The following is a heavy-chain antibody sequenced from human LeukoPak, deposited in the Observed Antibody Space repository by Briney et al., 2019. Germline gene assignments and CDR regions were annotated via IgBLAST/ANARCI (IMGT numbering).Heavy chain of an antibody. J-gene: IGHJ4*02. V-gene: IGHV3-23*01. CDR3: AKERSFGTWLGDY. D-gene: IGHD2/OR15-2a*01. Sequence: GGSLRLSCAASGFTFSSYAMTWVRQAPGKGLEWVSAISGSDAGTYYADSVKGRFTISRDNSKNTLYLQMNSLRAEDTTIYYCAKERSFGTWLGDYWGQGTLVTVSS. CDR1: GFTFSSYA. CDR2: ISGSDAGT.